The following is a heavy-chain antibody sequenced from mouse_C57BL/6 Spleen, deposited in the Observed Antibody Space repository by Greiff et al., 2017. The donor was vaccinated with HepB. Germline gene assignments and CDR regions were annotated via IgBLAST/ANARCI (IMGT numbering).Heavy chain of an antibody. CDR3: ARHHYGSIFDY. Sequence: EVKVVESGGGLVKPGGSLKLSCAASGFTFSSYTMSWVRQTPEKRLEWVATISGGGGKTYYPDSVKGRFTISRDNAKNTLYLQMSSMRSEDTALYYCARHHYGSIFDYWGQGTTLTVSS. V-gene: IGHV5-9*01. CDR2: ISGGGGKT. D-gene: IGHD1-1*01. CDR1: GFTFSSYT. J-gene: IGHJ2*01.